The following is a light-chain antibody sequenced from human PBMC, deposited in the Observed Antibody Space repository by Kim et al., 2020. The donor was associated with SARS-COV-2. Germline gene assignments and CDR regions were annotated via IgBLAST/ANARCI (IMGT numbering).Light chain of an antibody. CDR2: AAS. V-gene: IGKV1-27*01. CDR3: QKYNSAPLT. J-gene: IGKJ4*01. CDR1: QGITNY. Sequence: SASVVDRFTLTCRASQGITNYLAWYQQKPGKVPKLLIYAASTLQSGVPSRFSGSGSGTDFTLTISSLQPEDVATYYCQKYNSAPLTFGGGTKLEI.